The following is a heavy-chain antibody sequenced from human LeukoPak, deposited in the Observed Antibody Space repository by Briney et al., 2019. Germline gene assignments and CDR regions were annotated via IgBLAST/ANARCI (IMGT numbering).Heavy chain of an antibody. D-gene: IGHD4-23*01. Sequence: GGSLRLSCAASGFSFSGYWLSWVRQAPGKGLEWVATMSPDGTQKYYVDSVKGRFTVSRDNAKNTLYLQMNSLRVEDTAVYYCARGRPHGNDYWGQGTLVTVSS. CDR2: MSPDGTQK. CDR3: ARGRPHGNDY. CDR1: GFSFSGYW. V-gene: IGHV3-7*01. J-gene: IGHJ4*02.